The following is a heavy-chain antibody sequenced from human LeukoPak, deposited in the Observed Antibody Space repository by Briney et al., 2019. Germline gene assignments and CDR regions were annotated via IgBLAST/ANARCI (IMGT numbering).Heavy chain of an antibody. CDR2: IYHSGST. CDR3: ASRLSPGYCSSTSCYRGKYFQH. Sequence: SSETLSLTCTVSGYSISSGYYWGWIRQPPGKGLEWIGSIYHSGSTYYNPSLKSRVTISVDTSKNQFSLKLSSVTAADTAVYYCASRLSPGYCSSTSCYRGKYFQHWGQGTLVTVSS. V-gene: IGHV4-38-2*02. D-gene: IGHD2-2*02. J-gene: IGHJ1*01. CDR1: GYSISSGYY.